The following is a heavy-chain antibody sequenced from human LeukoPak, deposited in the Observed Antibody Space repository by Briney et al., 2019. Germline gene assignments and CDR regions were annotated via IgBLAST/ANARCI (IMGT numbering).Heavy chain of an antibody. J-gene: IGHJ3*02. D-gene: IGHD6-6*01. CDR2: IYSSGST. CDR3: ARGSALDAFDI. CDR1: GDSISSSSYY. Sequence: PSETLSLTCIVSGDSISSSSYYWGWIRQPPGKGLEWITSIYSSGSTYYNPSLKSRVTISLDTSKNQFSLKLSSVTAADTAVYYCARGSALDAFDIWGQGTMVTVSS. V-gene: IGHV4-39*07.